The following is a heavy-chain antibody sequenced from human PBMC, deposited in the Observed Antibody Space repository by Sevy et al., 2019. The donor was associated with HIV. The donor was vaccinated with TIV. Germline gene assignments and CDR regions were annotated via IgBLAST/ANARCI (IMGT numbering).Heavy chain of an antibody. CDR2: ISDSGGST. Sequence: GGSLRLSCVASGFTFSSYAMSWVRQAPGKGLEWVSVISDSGGSTYYADSVKGRFTLSRDNSKNTLYLQMNSLRAEDMAVYYCAKVLWFGEVLSFERFTRTAKNGLDAFDIWGQGTMVTVSS. CDR1: GFTFSSYA. CDR3: AKVLWFGEVLSFERFTRTAKNGLDAFDI. V-gene: IGHV3-23*01. D-gene: IGHD3-10*01. J-gene: IGHJ3*02.